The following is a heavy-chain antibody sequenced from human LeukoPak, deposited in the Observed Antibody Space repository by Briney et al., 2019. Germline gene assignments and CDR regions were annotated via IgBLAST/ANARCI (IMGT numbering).Heavy chain of an antibody. CDR3: ARDFSEDGYTHRGPAPTYHYMDV. CDR1: GGSFSGYY. V-gene: IGHV4-34*01. J-gene: IGHJ6*03. Sequence: SETLSLTCAVCGGSFSGYYWSWIRQPPGKGLEWIGEINHSGSTNYNPPLKSRVTISVDTSKNQFSLKLSSVTAADTAVYYCARDFSEDGYTHRGPAPTYHYMDVWGKGTTVTISS. D-gene: IGHD5-24*01. CDR2: INHSGST.